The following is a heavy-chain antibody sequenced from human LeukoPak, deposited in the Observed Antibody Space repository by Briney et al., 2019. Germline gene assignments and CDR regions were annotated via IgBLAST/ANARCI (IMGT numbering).Heavy chain of an antibody. CDR2: INPSSGGT. CDR1: GYTFTGYY. Sequence: GASVKVSCKASGYTFTGYYMHWVRQAPGQGLEWMGWINPSSGGTNYAQKFQGRVTMTRDTSISTAYMELSRLRSDDTAVYYCARDSFGGVIVFGYWGQGTLVTVSS. J-gene: IGHJ4*02. CDR3: ARDSFGGVIVFGY. V-gene: IGHV1-2*02. D-gene: IGHD3-16*02.